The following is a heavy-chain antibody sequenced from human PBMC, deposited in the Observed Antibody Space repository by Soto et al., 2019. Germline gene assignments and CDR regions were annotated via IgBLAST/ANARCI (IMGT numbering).Heavy chain of an antibody. D-gene: IGHD2-2*02. V-gene: IGHV3-48*03. CDR1: GFTFSSYE. Sequence: LRLSCAASGFTFSSYEMNWVRQAPGKGLEWVSYISSSGSTIYYADSVKGRFTISRDNAKNSLYLQMNSLRAEDTAVYYCARVSYCSSTSCYTGYYYYGMDVWGQGTTVTVSS. CDR3: ARVSYCSSTSCYTGYYYYGMDV. CDR2: ISSSGSTI. J-gene: IGHJ6*02.